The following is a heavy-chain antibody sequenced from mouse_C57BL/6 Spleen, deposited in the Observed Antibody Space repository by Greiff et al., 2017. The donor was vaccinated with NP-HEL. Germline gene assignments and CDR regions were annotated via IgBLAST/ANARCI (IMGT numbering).Heavy chain of an antibody. D-gene: IGHD1-1*01. CDR3: ARFPITTVLAKGYFDV. Sequence: QVQLQQPGAELVRPGTSVKLSCKASGYTFTSYWMHWVKQRPGQGLEWIGVIDPSDSYTNYNQKFKGKATLTVDTSSSTAYMQLSSLTSEDSAVYYGARFPITTVLAKGYFDVWGTGTTVTVSS. V-gene: IGHV1-59*01. CDR1: GYTFTSYW. J-gene: IGHJ1*03. CDR2: IDPSDSYT.